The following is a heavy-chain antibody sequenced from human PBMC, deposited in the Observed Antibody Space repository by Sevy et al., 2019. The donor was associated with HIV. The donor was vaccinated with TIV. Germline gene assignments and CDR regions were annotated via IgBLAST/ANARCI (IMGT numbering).Heavy chain of an antibody. V-gene: IGHV3-21*01. CDR3: ARDLFSGGNAVYGY. D-gene: IGHD2-15*01. CDR1: GFPFSSYA. CDR2: IHAISSNI. Sequence: GGSLRLSCAASGFPFSSYALNWVRQAPGKGLEWVSSIHAISSNIYYANSVKGRFTISRDNAENSLYLQMNSVRAEDTAVYYCARDLFSGGNAVYGYWGQGTLVTVSS. J-gene: IGHJ4*02.